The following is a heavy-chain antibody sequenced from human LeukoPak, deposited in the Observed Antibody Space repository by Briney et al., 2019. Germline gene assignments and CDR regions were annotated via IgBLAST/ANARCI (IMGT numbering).Heavy chain of an antibody. V-gene: IGHV1-69*13. CDR3: AREGPRGVFAFDI. Sequence: GASVNVSCKASRGTLSRYAIRWVRQAPGQGGEWMGGIIPIFGTANYAQKFQGRVTNTPDESTSTAYMELSSRRSEDAAVYYCAREGPRGVFAFDIWGQGTMVTVSS. J-gene: IGHJ3*02. CDR2: IIPIFGTA. D-gene: IGHD1-26*01. CDR1: RGTLSRYA.